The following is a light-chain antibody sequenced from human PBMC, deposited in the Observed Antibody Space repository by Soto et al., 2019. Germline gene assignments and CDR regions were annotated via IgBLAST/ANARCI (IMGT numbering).Light chain of an antibody. J-gene: IGKJ5*01. CDR1: PGISSY. CDR3: QQLDSYPIT. CDR2: AAS. Sequence: IQLTQSPSSLSASVGGRVPSTCRSSPGISSYLAWYQQKPGKAPKLLISAASTLQGGVPSRFSGSGSGTDFTLTIITLQPKDLATYECQQLDSYPITFGQGTRLEIK. V-gene: IGKV1-9*01.